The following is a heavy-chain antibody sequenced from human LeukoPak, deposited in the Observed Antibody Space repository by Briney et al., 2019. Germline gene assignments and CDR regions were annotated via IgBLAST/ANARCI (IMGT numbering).Heavy chain of an antibody. D-gene: IGHD3-10*01. J-gene: IGHJ5*02. CDR2: ISAYNGNT. V-gene: IGHV1-18*04. Sequence: ASVKVSCKASGYTFTSYGISWVRQAPGQGLEWMGWISAYNGNTNYAQKLQGRATMTTDTSTSTAYMELRSLRSDDTAVYYCARDGIVSRFGELAPWGQGTLVTVSS. CDR1: GYTFTSYG. CDR3: ARDGIVSRFGELAP.